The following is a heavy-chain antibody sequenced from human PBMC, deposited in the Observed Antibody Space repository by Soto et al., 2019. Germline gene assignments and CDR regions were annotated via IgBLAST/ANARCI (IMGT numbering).Heavy chain of an antibody. J-gene: IGHJ3*02. CDR2: IYYSGST. CDR3: AVRTGTRHDGIDI. CDR1: GGSISSPAYY. D-gene: IGHD1-7*01. V-gene: IGHV4-31*03. Sequence: SETLSLTCTVSGGSISSPAYYWSWIRQHPGKGLEWIGYIYYSGSTYYSPSLKSRVTISIDTSKNQFSLKLSSATAADTAVYYCAVRTGTRHDGIDIWGQGTMVTVSS.